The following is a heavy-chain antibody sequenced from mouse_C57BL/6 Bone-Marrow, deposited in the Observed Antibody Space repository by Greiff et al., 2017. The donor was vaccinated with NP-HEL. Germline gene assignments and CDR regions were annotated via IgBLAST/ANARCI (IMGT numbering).Heavy chain of an antibody. J-gene: IGHJ1*03. Sequence: QVQLQQSGAELVKPGASVKLSCKASGYTFTSYWMHWVKQRPGQGLEWIGMIHPNSGSTNYNEKFKSKATLTVDKSSSTAYMQLSSLTSEDSAVYYCARWGFYGSSYWYFDVWGTGTTVTVSS. CDR2: IHPNSGST. D-gene: IGHD1-1*01. V-gene: IGHV1-64*01. CDR1: GYTFTSYW. CDR3: ARWGFYGSSYWYFDV.